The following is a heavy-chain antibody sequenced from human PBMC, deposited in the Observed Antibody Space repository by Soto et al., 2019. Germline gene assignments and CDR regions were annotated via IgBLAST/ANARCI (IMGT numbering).Heavy chain of an antibody. CDR2: IYSGGST. CDR1: GFTVSSNY. CDR3: ARGPGGGFVDY. Sequence: EVQLVESGGGLVQPGGSLRLSCAASGFTVSSNYMSWVRQAPGKGLEWVSVIYSGGSTYYADSVKGRFTISRHNSKNTLYRQMNSLRAEDTAVYDCARGPGGGFVDYWGQGTLVTVSS. D-gene: IGHD2-15*01. J-gene: IGHJ4*02. V-gene: IGHV3-53*04.